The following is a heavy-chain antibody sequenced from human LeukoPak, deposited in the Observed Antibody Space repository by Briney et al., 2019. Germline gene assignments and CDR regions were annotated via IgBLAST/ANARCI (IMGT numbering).Heavy chain of an antibody. CDR3: ASANYDILTGFYQGPYNYYYMDV. V-gene: IGHV1-2*02. CDR1: GHSFTGDY. J-gene: IGHJ6*03. CDR2: INPNSGGT. Sequence: ASVKVSCKASGHSFTGDYMHRVRQAPGQGLEWMGWINPNSGGTNYAQKFQGRVTMTRDTSISTVYMELRRLRSDDTAVYYCASANYDILTGFYQGPYNYYYMDVWGKGTTVTVSS. D-gene: IGHD3-9*01.